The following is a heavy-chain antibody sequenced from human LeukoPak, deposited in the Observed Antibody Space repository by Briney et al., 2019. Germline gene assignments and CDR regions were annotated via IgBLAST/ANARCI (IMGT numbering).Heavy chain of an antibody. CDR2: IYYSGST. CDR3: ARSLGSLGGYGMDV. J-gene: IGHJ6*02. Sequence: PSETLSLTCTVSGGSISSGGYYWSWIRQHPGKGLEWIGYIYYSGSTYYNPSLKSRVTISVDTSKNQFSPKLSSVTAADTAVYYCARSLGSLGGYGMDVWGQGTTVTVSS. D-gene: IGHD1-26*01. CDR1: GGSISSGGYY. V-gene: IGHV4-31*03.